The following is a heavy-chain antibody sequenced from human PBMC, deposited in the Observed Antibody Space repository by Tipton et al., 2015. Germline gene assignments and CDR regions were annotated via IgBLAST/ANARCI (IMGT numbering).Heavy chain of an antibody. CDR2: ISSSSTYI. J-gene: IGHJ2*01. D-gene: IGHD4-17*01. V-gene: IGHV3-21*01. CDR3: ARYPYGDFGYLDL. CDR1: GFTFSTYN. Sequence: SLRLSCAASGFTFSTYNMNWVRQAPGKGLEWVSSISSSSTYIYYADSVKGRFTISRDNAKNSLYLQMNSLRAEDTAVYYCARYPYGDFGYLDLWGRGTLVTVSS.